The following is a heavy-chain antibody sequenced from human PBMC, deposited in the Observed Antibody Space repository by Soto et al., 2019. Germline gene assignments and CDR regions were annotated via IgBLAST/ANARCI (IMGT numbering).Heavy chain of an antibody. CDR3: AEIGNSEYIVGQVGVDQGAF. Sequence: ASVKVSCKASGFTFTSSAVQWVRQARGQRLEWIGWIVVGSGNTNYAQKFQERVTITRDMTTSTAYMELSSLRSEDTAVYYCAEIGNSEYIVGQVGVDQGAFCGRGTLVSVSS. CDR2: IVVGSGNT. D-gene: IGHD1-26*01. CDR1: GFTFTSSA. V-gene: IGHV1-58*01. J-gene: IGHJ2*01.